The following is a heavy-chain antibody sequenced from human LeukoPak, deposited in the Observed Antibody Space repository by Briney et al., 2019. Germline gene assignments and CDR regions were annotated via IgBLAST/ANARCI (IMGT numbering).Heavy chain of an antibody. V-gene: IGHV4-59*01. D-gene: IGHD6-19*01. CDR1: GGSISSYY. J-gene: IGHJ4*02. Sequence: PSETLSLTCTVSGGSISSYYWSWIRQPPGKGLEWIGYIYYSGSTNYNPSLKSRVTISVDTSKNQFSLKLSSVTAADTAVYYCAREPGYSSGWYDYWGQGTLVTVSS. CDR3: AREPGYSSGWYDY. CDR2: IYYSGST.